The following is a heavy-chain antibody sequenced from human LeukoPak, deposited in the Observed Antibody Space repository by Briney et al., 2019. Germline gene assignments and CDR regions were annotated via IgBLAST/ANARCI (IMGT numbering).Heavy chain of an antibody. J-gene: IGHJ4*02. CDR1: GFTFRDYQ. V-gene: IGHV3-11*04. CDR3: ARRVWGNSYYFDY. Sequence: GGSLRLSCEASGFTFRDYQMSWIRQAPGKGLEWVSYITSSSSPIYYADSVKGRFTISRDNAKNSLYLQMSSLRAEDTAVYYCARRVWGNSYYFDYWGQGTLVTVSS. CDR2: ITSSSSPI. D-gene: IGHD3-16*01.